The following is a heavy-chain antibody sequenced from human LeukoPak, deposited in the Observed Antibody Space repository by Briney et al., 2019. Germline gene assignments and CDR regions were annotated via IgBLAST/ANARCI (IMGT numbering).Heavy chain of an antibody. V-gene: IGHV3-11*01. CDR2: ISSSGSTI. D-gene: IGHD2-15*01. Sequence: GGSLRLSCAASGFTFSDYYISWIRQAPGKGLEWVSYISSSGSTIYYADSVKGRFTISRDNAKNSLYLQMSSLRAEDTAVYYCASRGFCSGASCYIVDAFDIWGQGTMVTVSS. J-gene: IGHJ3*02. CDR3: ASRGFCSGASCYIVDAFDI. CDR1: GFTFSDYY.